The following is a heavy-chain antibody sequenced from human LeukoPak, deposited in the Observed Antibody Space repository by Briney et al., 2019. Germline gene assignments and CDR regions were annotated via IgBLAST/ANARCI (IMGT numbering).Heavy chain of an antibody. J-gene: IGHJ3*02. V-gene: IGHV4-4*02. Sequence: PSETLSLTCAVSGGSISSSNWWSWVRQPPGKGLEWIGEIYHSGSTNYNPSLKSRVTISVDKSKNQFSLKLSSVTAADTAVYYCAAYCGGDCRTDDAFDIWGQGTMVTVSS. CDR1: GGSISSSNW. CDR3: AAYCGGDCRTDDAFDI. D-gene: IGHD2-21*02. CDR2: IYHSGST.